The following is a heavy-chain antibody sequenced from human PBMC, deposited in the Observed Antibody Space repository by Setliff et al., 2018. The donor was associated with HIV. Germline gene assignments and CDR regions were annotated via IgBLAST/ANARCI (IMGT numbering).Heavy chain of an antibody. D-gene: IGHD3-10*01. CDR3: ARDNSYYYGSGSHYWYGMDV. CDR1: GGSISSRSYY. Sequence: SETLSLTCTVSGGSISSRSYYWSWIRQPAGKGLEWIGRIYTSGSTNYNPSLKSRVTISIDTSNNQFSLKLSSVTAADTAVYYCARDNSYYYGSGSHYWYGMDVWGQGTTVTVSS. CDR2: IYTSGST. J-gene: IGHJ6*01. V-gene: IGHV4-61*02.